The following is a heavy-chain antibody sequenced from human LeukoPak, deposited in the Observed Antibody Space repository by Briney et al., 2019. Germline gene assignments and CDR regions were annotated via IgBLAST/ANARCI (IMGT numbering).Heavy chain of an antibody. D-gene: IGHD1-26*01. Sequence: VQVSFKASGFTFISSAMQWVRPARGQRLEWIGWIVVGSGNTNYAQKFQERVTITRDVSTSTAYMELSSLRSEDTAVYYCAAAGGSYSGWGFDIWGQGTVVTVSS. V-gene: IGHV1-58*02. CDR1: GFTFISSA. CDR3: AAAGGSYSGWGFDI. CDR2: IVVGSGNT. J-gene: IGHJ3*02.